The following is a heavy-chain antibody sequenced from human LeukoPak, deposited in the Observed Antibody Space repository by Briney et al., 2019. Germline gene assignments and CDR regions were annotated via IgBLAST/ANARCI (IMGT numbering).Heavy chain of an antibody. CDR3: ARNSYYDNSGEGALDI. D-gene: IGHD3-22*01. Sequence: SETLSLTCGVSGASVSSIGYSWSWIRQPPGRGLEWIGYIYQSGSASYNPSLQSRVTISIDKSKNQFSLNLNSVTAADTAVYYCARNSYYDNSGEGALDIWGQGTMVTVSS. CDR1: GASVSSIGYS. J-gene: IGHJ3*02. CDR2: IYQSGSA. V-gene: IGHV4-30-2*01.